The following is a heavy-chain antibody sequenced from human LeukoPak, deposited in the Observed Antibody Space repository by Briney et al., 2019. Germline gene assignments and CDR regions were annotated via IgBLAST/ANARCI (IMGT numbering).Heavy chain of an antibody. D-gene: IGHD5-18*01. V-gene: IGHV4-38-2*02. Sequence: SETLSLTCTVSGYSISSTYYWGWIRQPPGKGLEWIGSINDGGSTYYDPSRKSRVTISVDTSNNQFSLKVNSVTAADMAVDYCARLGGNSYGSYYFDYWGQGTLVTASS. J-gene: IGHJ4*02. CDR1: GYSISSTYY. CDR2: INDGGST. CDR3: ARLGGNSYGSYYFDY.